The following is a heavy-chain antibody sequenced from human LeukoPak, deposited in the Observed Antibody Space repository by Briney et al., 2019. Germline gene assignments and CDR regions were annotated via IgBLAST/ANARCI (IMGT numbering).Heavy chain of an antibody. J-gene: IGHJ4*02. V-gene: IGHV3-20*04. D-gene: IGHD6-13*01. CDR3: ARDVSSNWYSFNI. Sequence: GESLKISCKDSGFRFDDFGMSWVRQVPGKGLEWVFGINWDGDNKHCAEPVKGRFSVSRENAKNSLFLKMSNLRVEDTALYFCARDVSSNWYSFNIWGQGTQVTVTS. CDR2: INWDGDNK. CDR1: GFRFDDFG.